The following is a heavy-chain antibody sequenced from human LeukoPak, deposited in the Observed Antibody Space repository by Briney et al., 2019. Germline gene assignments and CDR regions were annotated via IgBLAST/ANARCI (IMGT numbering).Heavy chain of an antibody. CDR2: ISFDGNDK. V-gene: IGHV3-30*03. CDR3: ARLSDYGDDNNNCFDP. CDR1: GFTFSNYW. J-gene: IGHJ5*02. Sequence: GGSLRLSCAASGFTFSNYWMTWVRQAPGKGLEWVAVISFDGNDKFYADSVKGRFTISRDDSKNTLYLQMNSLRPEDTAVYYCARLSDYGDDNNNCFDPWGQGALVTVS. D-gene: IGHD4-17*01.